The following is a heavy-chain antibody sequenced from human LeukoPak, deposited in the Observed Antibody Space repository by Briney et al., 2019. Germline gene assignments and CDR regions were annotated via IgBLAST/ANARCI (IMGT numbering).Heavy chain of an antibody. V-gene: IGHV5-10-1*01. J-gene: IGHJ4*02. D-gene: IGHD2-8*02. CDR1: GYSFSSYW. CDR2: IDPGDSFT. CDR3: ARDGGGVSSWVSH. Sequence: GESLRISCKGSGYSFSSYWISWVRQVPGKGLEWMGRIDPGDSFTKYRPSLEGRVTISADKSLSTVYLQWSSLKASDTAIYYCARDGGGVSSWVSHWGQGTLVTVSS.